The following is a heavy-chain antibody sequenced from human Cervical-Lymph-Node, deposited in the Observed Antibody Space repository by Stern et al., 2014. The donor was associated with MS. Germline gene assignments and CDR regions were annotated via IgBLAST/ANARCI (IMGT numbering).Heavy chain of an antibody. CDR3: ARRGTTGIDY. V-gene: IGHV4-59*08. Sequence: QLQLQESGPGLAKPSETLSLTCTVSGGSISNYYWSWIRQPPGKGLEWIGYIYYSGSTNYNPSLKSRVAMSVDTSKDQFYLNLTSVTAADTGVYYCARRGTTGIDYWGQGTLVTVSS. J-gene: IGHJ4*02. CDR2: IYYSGST. CDR1: GGSISNYY. D-gene: IGHD4-17*01.